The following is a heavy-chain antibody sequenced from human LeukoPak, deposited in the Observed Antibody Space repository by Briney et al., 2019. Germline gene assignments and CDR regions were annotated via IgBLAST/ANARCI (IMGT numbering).Heavy chain of an antibody. D-gene: IGHD3-10*01. V-gene: IGHV4-30-2*01. Sequence: SETLSLTCTVSGGSISSGGYYWSWIRQPPGKGLEWIGYIYHSGSTYYNPSLKSRVTISVDRSKNQFSLKLSSVTAADTAVYYCATGDRSSKYGSGSYKYWGQGTLVTVSS. CDR3: ATGDRSSKYGSGSYKY. J-gene: IGHJ4*02. CDR1: GGSISSGGYY. CDR2: IYHSGST.